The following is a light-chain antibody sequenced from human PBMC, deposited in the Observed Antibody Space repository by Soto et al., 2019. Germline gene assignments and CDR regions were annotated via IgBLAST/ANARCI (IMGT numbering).Light chain of an antibody. Sequence: DIQMTQSPSTLSASVGDRVTISCRASQSISMWLAWYQQKPGMAPKLLSYKASRLENGVPSRLSGIGYGTEFTLNISTLQPDDFASYYCQHYKTYPETFGQGTKVEIK. CDR1: QSISMW. CDR3: QHYKTYPET. V-gene: IGKV1-5*03. J-gene: IGKJ1*01. CDR2: KAS.